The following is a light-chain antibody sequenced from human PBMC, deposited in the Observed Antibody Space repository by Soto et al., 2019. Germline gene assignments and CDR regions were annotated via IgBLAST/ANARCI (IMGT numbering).Light chain of an antibody. CDR2: DNN. J-gene: IGLJ3*02. V-gene: IGLV1-51*01. Sequence: QSVLTQPPSVSAAPVQAVTISCSGNSTHIGYNYVSWYRHLPGTAPQLLIYDNNKRPSGIPARFSGSKSGTSATLGITGLQPGDEADYYCGSWDFNTWVFGGGTKLTVL. CDR1: STHIGYNY. CDR3: GSWDFNTWV.